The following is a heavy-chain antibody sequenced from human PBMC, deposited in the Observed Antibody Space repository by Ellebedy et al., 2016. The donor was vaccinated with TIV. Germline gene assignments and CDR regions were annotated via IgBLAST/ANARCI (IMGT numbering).Heavy chain of an antibody. J-gene: IGHJ4*02. CDR1: GYTFTAYH. Sequence: ASVKVSCKASGYTFTAYHMHWARQAPGQGLEWLGWINPLSGGTNYAQKFQGRVTLTSDTSISIAYMELRSLRSDDTAVYFCARDMVQGMVARYLWFDYWGQGTLITVSS. CDR2: INPLSGGT. D-gene: IGHD5-12*01. V-gene: IGHV1-2*02. CDR3: ARDMVQGMVARYLWFDY.